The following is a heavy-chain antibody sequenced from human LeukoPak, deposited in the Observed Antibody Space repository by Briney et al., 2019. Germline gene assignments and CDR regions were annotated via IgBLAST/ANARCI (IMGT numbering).Heavy chain of an antibody. J-gene: IGHJ4*02. Sequence: PGGSLRLSCAVSGFTFSNYGMHWVRQAPGKGLEWVAFIRYDGSNKYYADSVKGRFTISRGNSKNTLFLLMNSLRAEDTSVYYCAKFWGGLELWGQGTLVTVSS. CDR3: AKFWGGLEL. V-gene: IGHV3-30*02. CDR1: GFTFSNYG. D-gene: IGHD3-16*01. CDR2: IRYDGSNK.